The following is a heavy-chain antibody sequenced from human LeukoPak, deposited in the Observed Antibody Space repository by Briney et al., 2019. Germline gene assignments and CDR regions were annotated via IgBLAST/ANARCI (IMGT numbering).Heavy chain of an antibody. CDR1: GFTFDDYA. J-gene: IGHJ2*01. CDR3: AKDRVGLYGGNSEGYFDL. Sequence: GRSLRLSCAASGFTFDDYAMHWVRQAPGKGLEWVSGISWNSGSIGYADSVKGRFTISRDNAKNSLYLQMNSLRVEDTALYYCAKDRVGLYGGNSEGYFDLWGRGTLVTVSS. V-gene: IGHV3-9*01. D-gene: IGHD4-23*01. CDR2: ISWNSGSI.